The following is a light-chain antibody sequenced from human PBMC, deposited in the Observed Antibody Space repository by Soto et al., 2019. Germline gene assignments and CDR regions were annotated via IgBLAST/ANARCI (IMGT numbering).Light chain of an antibody. V-gene: IGKV1-39*01. CDR1: QSISSY. J-gene: IGKJ1*01. CDR3: QQSYSTPPT. CDR2: AAS. Sequence: DIQMTQSPSSLSASVGDRVSITCRASQSISSYLNWYQQKPGKAPKIMIYAASSLQSGVPSRFSGSGSGTDFTLTISSLKPEDFETYYCQQSYSTPPTFGQGTKVDI.